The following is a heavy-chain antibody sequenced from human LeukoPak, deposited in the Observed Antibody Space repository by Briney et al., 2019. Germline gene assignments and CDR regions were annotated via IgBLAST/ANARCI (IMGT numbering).Heavy chain of an antibody. V-gene: IGHV3-23*01. D-gene: IGHD3-9*01. CDR2: ISDSGVTA. Sequence: GGSLRLSCAASGFTFSNYAMSWVRQAPGQGLDWVSAISDSGVTAYYADSVKGRFTISRDNSKNTVYLQMNSLSAEDTAVYYCAKGATPRLRFFDWFAAPDYWGQGTLVTVSS. CDR1: GFTFSNYA. J-gene: IGHJ4*02. CDR3: AKGATPRLRFFDWFAAPDY.